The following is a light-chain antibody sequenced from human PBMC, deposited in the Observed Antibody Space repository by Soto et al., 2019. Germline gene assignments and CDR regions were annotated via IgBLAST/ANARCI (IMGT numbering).Light chain of an antibody. CDR3: IQALQTPRT. CDR2: LGS. V-gene: IGKV2-28*01. J-gene: IGKJ1*01. Sequence: DSVMTQSPLSLPVTPGEPASISCRSSQSLLHSNGYNYLDWYLQKPGQSPQLLIYLGSNRASGVPDRYSGSGSGTDFTLKISRVEAEDVGVYYCIQALQTPRTFGKGNKVEIK. CDR1: QSLLHSNGYNY.